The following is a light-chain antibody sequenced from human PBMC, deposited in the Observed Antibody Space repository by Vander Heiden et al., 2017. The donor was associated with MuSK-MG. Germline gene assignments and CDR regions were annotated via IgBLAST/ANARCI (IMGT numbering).Light chain of an antibody. CDR3: NSYTDNSTYV. CDR1: SRDFGGYRY. Sequence: QSALTQPASVSGSPGQSITISCTGTSRDFGGYRYVSWYQQHPGKAPKLMIYEVSNRPSGVSNRFSGSKSGNTASLTISGLQAEDEADYYCNSYTDNSTYVFGTGTKVTVL. J-gene: IGLJ1*01. CDR2: EVS. V-gene: IGLV2-14*01.